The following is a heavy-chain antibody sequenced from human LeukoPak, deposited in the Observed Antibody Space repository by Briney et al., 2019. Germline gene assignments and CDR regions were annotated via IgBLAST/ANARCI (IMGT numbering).Heavy chain of an antibody. CDR2: IRSKANNDAT. CDR1: GFTFSGSA. V-gene: IGHV3-73*01. J-gene: IGHJ4*02. Sequence: GGSLRLFCAASGFTFSGSAMHWVRQASGKGLVWVGRIRSKANNDATAYAASVKGRFTISRDDSKNTAYLQMNSLKTEDTAVYYFTRPDDYGDYWGQGTLVTVSS. CDR3: TRPDDYGDY.